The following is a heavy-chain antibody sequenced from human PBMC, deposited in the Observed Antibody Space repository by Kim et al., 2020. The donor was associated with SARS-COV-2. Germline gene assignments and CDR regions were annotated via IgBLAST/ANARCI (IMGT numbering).Heavy chain of an antibody. CDR3: ARSRGTDTYYYDSSGFIDY. J-gene: IGHJ4*02. V-gene: IGHV1-69*13. Sequence: SVKVSCKASGGTFSSYAISWVRQAPGQGLEWMGGIIPIFGTANYAQKFQGRVTITADESTSTAYMELSSLRSEDTAVYYCARSRGTDTYYYDSSGFIDYWGQGTLVTVSS. CDR1: GGTFSSYA. D-gene: IGHD3-22*01. CDR2: IIPIFGTA.